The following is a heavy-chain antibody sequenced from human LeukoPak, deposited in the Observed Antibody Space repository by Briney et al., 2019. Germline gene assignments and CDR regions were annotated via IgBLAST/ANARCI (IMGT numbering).Heavy chain of an antibody. Sequence: PSETLPLTCTVSGGSISTYYWSWIRQPPGKGLEWIAYIDYRGSTTYNPSLRSRVTISVDTSRNQFSLKLSSVTAADTAVYYRARSRSGYSYDHAAFEIWGQGTMVTVSS. V-gene: IGHV4-59*01. D-gene: IGHD5-18*01. CDR2: IDYRGST. CDR3: ARSRSGYSYDHAAFEI. CDR1: GGSISTYY. J-gene: IGHJ3*02.